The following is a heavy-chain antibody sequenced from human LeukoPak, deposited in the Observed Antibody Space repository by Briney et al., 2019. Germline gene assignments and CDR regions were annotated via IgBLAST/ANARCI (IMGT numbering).Heavy chain of an antibody. D-gene: IGHD3-10*01. J-gene: IGHJ6*02. CDR3: ARSNVLLWFGDSQNYGMDV. CDR2: IYYSGST. CDR1: GGSISSGDYY. Sequence: SQTLSLTCTVSGGSISSGDYYWSWIRQPPGKGLEWIVYIYYSGSTYYNPSLKSRVTISVDTSKNQFSLKLSSVTAADTAVYYCARSNVLLWFGDSQNYGMDVWGQGTTVTVSS. V-gene: IGHV4-30-4*01.